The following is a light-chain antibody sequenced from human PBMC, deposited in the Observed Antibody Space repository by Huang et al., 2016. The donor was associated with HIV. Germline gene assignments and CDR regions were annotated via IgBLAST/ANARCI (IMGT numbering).Light chain of an antibody. CDR3: LQNYNYPHT. CDR1: QDIRND. V-gene: IGKV1-6*01. J-gene: IGKJ2*01. Sequence: AIQMTQSPSSLSASVGDRVIITCRASQDIRNDLGWYQQKPGKAPKLLIYSATILQSGVPSRFSGSGSGTDYTLTISSLQSEDSAIYYCLQNYNYPHTFGQGTKLEIK. CDR2: SAT.